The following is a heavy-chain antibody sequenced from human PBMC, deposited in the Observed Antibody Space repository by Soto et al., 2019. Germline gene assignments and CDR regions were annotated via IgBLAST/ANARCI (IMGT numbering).Heavy chain of an antibody. Sequence: SVKVSCKASGDTDTNYVISWVRQAPGQGLEWMGGIFPKFGTTYSAQKLQDRLTITADESTPTVYMQLSSLRLDDTAVYYCGAEMTFGKLSVVWGQGTTVTVSS. V-gene: IGHV1-69*13. CDR3: GAEMTFGKLSVV. CDR2: IFPKFGTT. CDR1: GDTDTNYV. J-gene: IGHJ6*02. D-gene: IGHD3-16*02.